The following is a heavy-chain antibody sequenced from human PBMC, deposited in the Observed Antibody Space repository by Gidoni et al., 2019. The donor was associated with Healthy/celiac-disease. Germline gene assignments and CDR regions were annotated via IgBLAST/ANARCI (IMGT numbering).Heavy chain of an antibody. Sequence: QVQLQESGPGLVKPSETLSLTCAVSGYSISSGYYWGWIRPPPGKGLEWIGSIYHSGSTYYNPSLKSRVTISLEPPKNQFSLKLSSVTAADTAVYYCARAASGYCSGGSCYTPPMDVWGKGTTVTVSS. CDR3: ARAASGYCSGGSCYTPPMDV. CDR2: IYHSGST. CDR1: GYSISSGYY. J-gene: IGHJ6*03. D-gene: IGHD2-15*01. V-gene: IGHV4-38-2*01.